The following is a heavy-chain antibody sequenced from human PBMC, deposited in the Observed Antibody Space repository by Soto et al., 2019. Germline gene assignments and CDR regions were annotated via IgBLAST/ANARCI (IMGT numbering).Heavy chain of an antibody. CDR1: GYTFTSYG. Sequence: ASVKVSCKASGYTFTSYGISWVRQAPGQGLEWMGWISAYNGNTNYAQKLQGRVTMTTDTSTSTAYMELRSLRSDDTAVYYCARDKASYYGSGYYYYGMDVWGQGTTVTVSS. CDR2: ISAYNGNT. CDR3: ARDKASYYGSGYYYYGMDV. J-gene: IGHJ6*02. D-gene: IGHD3-10*01. V-gene: IGHV1-18*01.